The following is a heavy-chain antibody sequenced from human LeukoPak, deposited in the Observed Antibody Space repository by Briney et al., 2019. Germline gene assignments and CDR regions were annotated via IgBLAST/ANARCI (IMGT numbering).Heavy chain of an antibody. CDR1: GGSFSGYY. D-gene: IGHD6-19*01. CDR3: ARVGQWLVPYFDY. V-gene: IGHV4-34*01. CDR2: INHSGST. J-gene: IGHJ4*02. Sequence: PSETLSLTCAVYGGSFSGYYWSWIRQPPGKGLEWIGEINHSGSTNYNPSLKSRVTISVDTSKNQFSLKLSSVTAADTAVYYCARVGQWLVPYFDYWGQGTLVTVSS.